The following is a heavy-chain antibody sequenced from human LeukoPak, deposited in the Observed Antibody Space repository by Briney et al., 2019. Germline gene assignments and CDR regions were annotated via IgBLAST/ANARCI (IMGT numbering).Heavy chain of an antibody. Sequence: PSETLSLTCTVSGGSISSSSYYWGWIRQPLGKGLEWIGSIYYSGSTYYNPSLKSRVTISVDTSKNQFSLKLSSVTAADTAVYYCARPWWQADAFDIWGQGTMVTVSS. CDR1: GGSISSSSYY. J-gene: IGHJ3*02. D-gene: IGHD2-15*01. CDR3: ARPWWQADAFDI. V-gene: IGHV4-39*01. CDR2: IYYSGST.